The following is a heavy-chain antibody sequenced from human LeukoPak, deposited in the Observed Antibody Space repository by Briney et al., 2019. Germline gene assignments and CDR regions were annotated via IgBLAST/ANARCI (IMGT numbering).Heavy chain of an antibody. J-gene: IGHJ6*02. V-gene: IGHV4-34*01. Sequence: PSETLSLTCAVYGGSFSGYYWSWIRQPPGKGLEWIGEINHSGSTNYNPSLKSRVTISVDTSKNQSSLKLSSVTAADTAVYYCAREHIVVVTATDYYYYGMDVWGQGTTVTVSS. CDR2: INHSGST. CDR3: AREHIVVVTATDYYYYGMDV. D-gene: IGHD2-21*02. CDR1: GGSFSGYY.